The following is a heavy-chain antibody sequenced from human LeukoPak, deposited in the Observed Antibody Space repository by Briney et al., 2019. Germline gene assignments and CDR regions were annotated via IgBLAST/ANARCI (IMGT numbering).Heavy chain of an antibody. CDR3: AKGPLHYGSGSLYFVDY. CDR2: ISGSGGST. CDR1: GFTFSSYA. J-gene: IGHJ4*02. Sequence: PGGSLRLSCAAPGFTFSSYAMSWVRQAPGKGLEWVSAISGSGGSTYYADSVKGRFTISRDNSKNTLYLQMNSLRAEDTAVYYCAKGPLHYGSGSLYFVDYWGQGTLVTASS. V-gene: IGHV3-23*01. D-gene: IGHD3-10*01.